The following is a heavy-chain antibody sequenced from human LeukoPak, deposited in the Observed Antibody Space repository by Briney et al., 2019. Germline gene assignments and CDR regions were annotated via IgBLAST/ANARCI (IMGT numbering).Heavy chain of an antibody. CDR3: ARDYDILTGYPPGDY. J-gene: IGHJ4*02. Sequence: ASVKVSCKASGYSFTSYGISWVRQAPGRGLEWMGWISAYNGNTNYAQKFQGRVTMTTDTSTSTAYMELRSLRSDDTAVYYCARDYDILTGYPPGDYWGQGTLVTVSS. CDR2: ISAYNGNT. V-gene: IGHV1-18*01. CDR1: GYSFTSYG. D-gene: IGHD3-9*01.